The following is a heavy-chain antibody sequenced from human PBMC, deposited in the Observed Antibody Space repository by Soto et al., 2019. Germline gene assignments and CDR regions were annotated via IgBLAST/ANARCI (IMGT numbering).Heavy chain of an antibody. CDR2: IYYSGST. V-gene: IGHV4-30-4*01. CDR1: GGSISSGDYY. J-gene: IGHJ4*02. CDR3: AREARTGGSLDY. D-gene: IGHD6-6*01. Sequence: SETLSLTCTVSGGSISSGDYYWSWIRQPPGKGLEWIGYIYYSGSTYYNPSLKSRVTISVDTSKNQFSLKLSSVTAADTAVYYCAREARTGGSLDYWGQGTLVTVSS.